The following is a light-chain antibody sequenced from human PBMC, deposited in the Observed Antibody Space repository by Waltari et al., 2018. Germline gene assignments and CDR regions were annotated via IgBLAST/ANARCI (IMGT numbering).Light chain of an antibody. CDR2: RND. J-gene: IGLJ3*02. CDR1: SSNIGSSF. V-gene: IGLV1-47*01. Sequence: QSVLTQPPSASGTPGQRVTISCSGSSSNIGSSFLCWYQHLPGTAPKLLIYRNDQRPSGVPARFSGSRSGTSASRASSGLRSEDEADYYCAAWDDSLTVRFGGGTKLTVL. CDR3: AAWDDSLTVR.